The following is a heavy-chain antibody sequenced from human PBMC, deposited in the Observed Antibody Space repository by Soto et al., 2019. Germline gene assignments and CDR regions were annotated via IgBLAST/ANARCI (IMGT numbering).Heavy chain of an antibody. J-gene: IGHJ5*02. D-gene: IGHD1-1*01. CDR2: IKGDGSAK. V-gene: IGHV3-7*01. Sequence: EVQLVESGGDLVQPGGSLTLSCAASGFTFSRNWMSWVRQAPGKGLEWVANIKGDGSAKYYADAVKGRFTLSRDNVENSLYLQMNSLRVEDTAVYYCARDGDGYPAWGQGTLVTVSS. CDR1: GFTFSRNW. CDR3: ARDGDGYPA.